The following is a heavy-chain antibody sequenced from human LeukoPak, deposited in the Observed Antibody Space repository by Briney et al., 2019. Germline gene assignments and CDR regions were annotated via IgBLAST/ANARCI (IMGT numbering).Heavy chain of an antibody. Sequence: ASVKVSCKTSGYSFTDYYLHWVRQAPGQGLEWMGWINPNSGRTHYAPKFQGRVTLTNDTSITTAYMELSSLISGDTALYYCARDSSDILTGYYHFWGQGTLVTVSS. D-gene: IGHD3-9*01. CDR2: INPNSGRT. J-gene: IGHJ4*02. CDR3: ARDSSDILTGYYHF. CDR1: GYSFTDYY. V-gene: IGHV1-2*02.